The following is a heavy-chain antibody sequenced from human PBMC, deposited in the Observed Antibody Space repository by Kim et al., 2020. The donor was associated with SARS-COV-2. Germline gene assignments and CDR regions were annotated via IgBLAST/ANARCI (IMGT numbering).Heavy chain of an antibody. V-gene: IGHV4-59*01. CDR2: IYYSGST. J-gene: IGHJ4*02. Sequence: SETLSLTCTVSGGSISSYYWSWIRQPPGKGLEWIGYIYYSGSTNYNPSLKSRVTISVDTSKNQFSLKLSSVTAADTAVYYCATYDYGGNNFDYWGQGTLVTVSS. CDR3: ATYDYGGNNFDY. D-gene: IGHD4-17*01. CDR1: GGSISSYY.